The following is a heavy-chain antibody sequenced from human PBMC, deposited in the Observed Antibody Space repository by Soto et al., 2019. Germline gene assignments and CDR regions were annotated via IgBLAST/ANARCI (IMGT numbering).Heavy chain of an antibody. J-gene: IGHJ6*03. V-gene: IGHV3-11*01. CDR2: ISSSGSTI. CDR3: ARELLGYYYYMDV. CDR1: GFTFSDYY. D-gene: IGHD1-26*01. Sequence: PGGSLRLSCAASGFTFSDYYMSCILQAPGKGLEWVSYISSSGSTIYYADSVKGRFTISRDNAKNSLYLQMNSLRAEDTAVYYCARELLGYYYYMDVWGKGTTVTVSS.